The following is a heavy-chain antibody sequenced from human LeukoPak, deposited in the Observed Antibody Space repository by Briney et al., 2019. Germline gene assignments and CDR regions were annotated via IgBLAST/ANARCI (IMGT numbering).Heavy chain of an antibody. D-gene: IGHD3-3*01. V-gene: IGHV1-24*01. Sequence: GASVTVSFKVSGYTLTELSKHWVRQAPGNGLEWMGGFDPEDGETIYAQKFQGRVTMTEDTSTDTAYMELSSLRSEDTAVYYCATDHSVFGESDYYYYGIHVWGQGTTVTVSS. J-gene: IGHJ6*02. CDR1: GYTLTELS. CDR3: ATDHSVFGESDYYYYGIHV. CDR2: FDPEDGET.